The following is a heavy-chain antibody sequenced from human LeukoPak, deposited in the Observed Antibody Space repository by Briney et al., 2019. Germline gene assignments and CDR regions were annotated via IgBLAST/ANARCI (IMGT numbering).Heavy chain of an antibody. Sequence: PGGSLRLSCAASGFTFSSYGMSWVRQAPGKGLEWVSAISGSGGSTYYADSVKGRFTISRDNSKNTLYLQMNSLRADDAAVYYCAIQIITMVRGSTTFDYWGQGTLVTVSS. J-gene: IGHJ4*02. CDR2: ISGSGGST. V-gene: IGHV3-23*01. CDR3: AIQIITMVRGSTTFDY. CDR1: GFTFSSYG. D-gene: IGHD3-10*01.